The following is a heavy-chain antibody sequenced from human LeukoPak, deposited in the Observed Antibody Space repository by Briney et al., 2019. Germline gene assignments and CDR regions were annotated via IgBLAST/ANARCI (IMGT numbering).Heavy chain of an antibody. V-gene: IGHV3-11*04. CDR1: GFSFSNYF. Sequence: GGSLRLSCEASGFSFSNYFISWIRQAPGKGLEWVSYITNSGRSTNYADAVKGRFTISRDNTKKSVYLEMTDLRAEDTAVYYCAREASGNYYVFDSWGQGTRVTVSS. CDR3: AREASGNYYVFDS. J-gene: IGHJ4*02. CDR2: ITNSGRST. D-gene: IGHD1-26*01.